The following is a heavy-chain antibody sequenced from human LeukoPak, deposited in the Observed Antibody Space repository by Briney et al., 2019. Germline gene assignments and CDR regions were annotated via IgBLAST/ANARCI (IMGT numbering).Heavy chain of an antibody. J-gene: IGHJ5*02. CDR3: AKVGRNYGDYNGWFDP. CDR2: MSYDGGNK. D-gene: IGHD4-17*01. V-gene: IGHV3-30*18. CDR1: GFILTDYG. Sequence: GGSLRLSCAAAGFILTDYGMHWVRQAPGKGLDWVAFMSYDGGNKYYADSVKGRFTISRDNSKNTLYLQMNTLRAEDTAVYYCAKVGRNYGDYNGWFDPWGQGTLVTVSS.